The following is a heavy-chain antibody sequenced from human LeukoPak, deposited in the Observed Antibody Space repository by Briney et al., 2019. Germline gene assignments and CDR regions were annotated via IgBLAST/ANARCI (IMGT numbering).Heavy chain of an antibody. CDR3: TLYNY. CDR1: GYSFTNHD. V-gene: IGHV1-3*03. CDR2: INPDNGNT. D-gene: IGHD2-2*02. J-gene: IGHJ4*02. Sequence: GASVKVSCKASGYSFTNHDIHWVRRAPGQRLEWMGCINPDNGNTKYSQEFQGRVTITRDTSATTAYMELSSLRSEDMAVYYCTLYNYWGQGTLVTVSS.